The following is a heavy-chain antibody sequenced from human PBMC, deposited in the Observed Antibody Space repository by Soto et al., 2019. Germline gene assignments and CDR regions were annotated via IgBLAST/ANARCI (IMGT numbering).Heavy chain of an antibody. J-gene: IGHJ4*02. CDR1: GFTSSSYW. D-gene: IGHD6-19*01. V-gene: IGHV3-74*01. CDR2: INSDGSST. CDR3: ARRGAVAGLHY. Sequence: EVQLVESGGGLVQPGGSLRVSCAASGFTSSSYWMHWVRQAPGKGLVWVSRINSDGSSTSYADSVKGRFTISRDNAKNTLYLQMNSLRAEDTAIYYCARRGAVAGLHYWGQGTLVTVSS.